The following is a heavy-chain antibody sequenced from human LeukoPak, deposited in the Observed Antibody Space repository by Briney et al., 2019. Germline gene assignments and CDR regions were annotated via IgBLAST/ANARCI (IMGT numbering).Heavy chain of an antibody. CDR1: GGSISSYY. J-gene: IGHJ4*02. CDR2: IYYSGSK. V-gene: IGHV4-59*01. CDR3: ARGRSSAWYLDY. Sequence: PSETLSLTCTVSGGSISSYYWSWIRQPPGKGLEWIGYIYYSGSKNSNPSLKSRVTISVDTSKNQFSLNLSSVTAADTAVYYCARGRSSAWYLDYWGQGTLVNVSS. D-gene: IGHD6-19*01.